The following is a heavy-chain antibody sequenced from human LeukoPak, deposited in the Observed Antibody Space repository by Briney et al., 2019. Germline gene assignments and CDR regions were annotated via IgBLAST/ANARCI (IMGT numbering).Heavy chain of an antibody. CDR1: GFAFTTYW. CDR3: GRLTASGSTASGLNHFDS. V-gene: IGHV3-7*01. J-gene: IGHJ4*02. CDR2: IKRDGSEQ. D-gene: IGHD1-7*01. Sequence: PGGSLRLSCAASGFAFTTYWMSWVRQAPGKGLEWVANIKRDGSEQFYVDSVKGRFTISRDNAKNSLYLQLNSLRAEDTAVYYCGRLTASGSTASGLNHFDSWGQGTLVTVSS.